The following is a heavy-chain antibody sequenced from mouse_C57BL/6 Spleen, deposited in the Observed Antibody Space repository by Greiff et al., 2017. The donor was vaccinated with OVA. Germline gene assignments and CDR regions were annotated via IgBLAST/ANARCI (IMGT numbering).Heavy chain of an antibody. D-gene: IGHD6-1*01. J-gene: IGHJ4*01. CDR3: ARRSDNPYAMDY. V-gene: IGHV1-69*01. CDR1: GYTFTSYW. CDR2: IDPSDSYT. Sequence: QVQLQQPGAELVMPGASVKLSCKASGYTFTSYWMHWVKQRPGQGLEWIGEIDPSDSYTNYNQKFKGKSTLTVDKSSSTAYMQLSSLTPEDSAVYVYARRSDNPYAMDYWGQGTSLTVSS.